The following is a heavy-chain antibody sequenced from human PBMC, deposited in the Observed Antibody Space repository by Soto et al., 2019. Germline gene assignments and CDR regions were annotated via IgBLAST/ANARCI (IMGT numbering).Heavy chain of an antibody. CDR2: ISSSGSTI. Sequence: EVQLVESGGGLVQPGGSLRLSCAASGFTFSSYEMNWVRQAPGKGLEWVSYISSSGSTIYYADSVKGRFTISRDNAKNSLYLQMNSLRAEDKAVYYCARGGTKYQMLSSFRYYYYGMDVWGQGTTVTVSS. CDR1: GFTFSSYE. J-gene: IGHJ6*02. D-gene: IGHD2-2*01. V-gene: IGHV3-48*03. CDR3: ARGGTKYQMLSSFRYYYYGMDV.